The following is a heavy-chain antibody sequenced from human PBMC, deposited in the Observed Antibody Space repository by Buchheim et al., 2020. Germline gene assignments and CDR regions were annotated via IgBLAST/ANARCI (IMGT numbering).Heavy chain of an antibody. J-gene: IGHJ6*02. CDR3: AKDKASSDFWSGYYTYYYYGMDV. CDR1: GFDFSTSW. D-gene: IGHD3-3*01. Sequence: EVQLVESGGGLVQPGGSLRLSCAASGFDFSTSWMHWVRQAPGKGLVWVSQISSDGLNTAYADVVKGRVTISRDDAKNTLYLQMNSLRAEDTAVYYCAKDKASSDFWSGYYTYYYYGMDVWGQGTT. V-gene: IGHV3-74*01. CDR2: ISSDGLNT.